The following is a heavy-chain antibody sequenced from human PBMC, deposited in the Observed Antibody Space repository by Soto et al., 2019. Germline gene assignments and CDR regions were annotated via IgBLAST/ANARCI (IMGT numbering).Heavy chain of an antibody. D-gene: IGHD3-22*01. CDR1: GFTFSSYA. Sequence: QVQLVESGGGVVQPGRSLRLSCAASGFTFSSYAMHWVRQAPGKGLEWVAVISYDGSNKYYADSVKGRFTISRDNSKNTLYLQMNSLRAEDTAVYYCARDREYYDSSGYYYLFDYWGQGTLVTVSS. V-gene: IGHV3-30-3*01. CDR3: ARDREYYDSSGYYYLFDY. J-gene: IGHJ4*02. CDR2: ISYDGSNK.